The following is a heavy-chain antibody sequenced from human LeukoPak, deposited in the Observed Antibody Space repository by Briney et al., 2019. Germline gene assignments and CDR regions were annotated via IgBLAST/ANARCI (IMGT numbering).Heavy chain of an antibody. CDR1: GYSISSGYY. CDR2: IYHSGSS. D-gene: IGHD3-10*01. V-gene: IGHV4-38-2*02. J-gene: IGHJ3*02. Sequence: SSETLSLTCTVSGYSISSGYYWGWIRQPPGNGLEWIGSIYHSGSSYYNPSLKSRVTISVDTSKNQFSLKLRSVTAADTAVYYCARDSLGGAFDIWGQGTMVTVSS. CDR3: ARDSLGGAFDI.